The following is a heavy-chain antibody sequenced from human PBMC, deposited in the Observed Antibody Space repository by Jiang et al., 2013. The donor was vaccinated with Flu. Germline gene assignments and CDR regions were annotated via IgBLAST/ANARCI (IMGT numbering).Heavy chain of an antibody. Sequence: ETLSLTCTVSGGPISSYYWSWIRQPPGKGLEWIGYIYYSGSTNYNPSLKSRVTISVDTSKNQFSLKLSSVTAADTAVYYCATRLINYYDSSGYYPIVDYWGQGTLVTVSS. J-gene: IGHJ4*02. D-gene: IGHD3-22*01. CDR2: IYYSGST. CDR3: ATRLINYYDSSGYYPIVDY. V-gene: IGHV4-59*12. CDR1: GGPISSYY.